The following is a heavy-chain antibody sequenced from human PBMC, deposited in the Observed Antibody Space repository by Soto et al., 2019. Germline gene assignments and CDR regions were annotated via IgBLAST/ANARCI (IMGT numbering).Heavy chain of an antibody. J-gene: IGHJ4*02. CDR3: ARDSGYCTGGSCQIEGPIDY. V-gene: IGHV1-69*08. D-gene: IGHD2-15*01. CDR2: IITILGIA. CDR1: GGTFSSYT. Sequence: QVQLVQSGAEVKKPGSSVKVSCKASGGTFSSYTISWVRQAPGQGLEWMGRIITILGIATYAQKFQGRVTITADKSTSTAYMEVSSQRSEDTAVYYCARDSGYCTGGSCQIEGPIDYWGQGTLVTVSS.